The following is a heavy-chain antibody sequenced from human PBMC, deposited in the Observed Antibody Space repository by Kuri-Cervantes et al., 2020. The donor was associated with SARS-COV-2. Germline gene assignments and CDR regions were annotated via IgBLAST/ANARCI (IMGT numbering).Heavy chain of an antibody. CDR1: GGSISSSSYY. J-gene: IGHJ4*02. V-gene: IGHV4-39*01. CDR3: ARQARITGIGFDY. D-gene: IGHD1-20*01. Sequence: SEPLSLTGTVPGGSISSSSYYWGGIRQPPGKWLEWIGNINYSRSTSYTPSLTSRVTISVDTSKNQFSLKLSSVAAADTAVSYCARQARITGIGFDYWGQGTLVTVSS. CDR2: INYSRST.